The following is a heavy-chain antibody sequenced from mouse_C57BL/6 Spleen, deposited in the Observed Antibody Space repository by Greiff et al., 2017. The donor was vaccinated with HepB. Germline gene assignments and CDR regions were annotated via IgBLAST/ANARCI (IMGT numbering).Heavy chain of an antibody. J-gene: IGHJ2*01. CDR3: ARGDYDGYYFDY. V-gene: IGHV1-64*01. Sequence: VQLQQSGAELVKPGASVKLSCKASGYTFTSYWMHWVKQRPGQGLEWIGMIHPNSGSTNYNEKFKSKATLTVDKSSSTAYMQLSSLTSEDSAVYYCARGDYDGYYFDYWGQGTTLTVSS. D-gene: IGHD2-4*01. CDR2: IHPNSGST. CDR1: GYTFTSYW.